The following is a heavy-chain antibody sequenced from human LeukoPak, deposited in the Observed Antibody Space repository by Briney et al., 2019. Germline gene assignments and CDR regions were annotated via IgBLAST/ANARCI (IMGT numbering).Heavy chain of an antibody. CDR1: GFTFSSYA. V-gene: IGHV3-23*01. J-gene: IGHJ4*02. Sequence: GGSLRLSCAASGFTFSSYAMSWVRQAPGKGLEWVSAISGSGGSTYYADSVKGRFTISRDHSKNTLYLQMNSLRAEDTAVYYCAKRVRFSSSWYFFDYWGQGTLVTVSS. D-gene: IGHD6-13*01. CDR3: AKRVRFSSSWYFFDY. CDR2: ISGSGGST.